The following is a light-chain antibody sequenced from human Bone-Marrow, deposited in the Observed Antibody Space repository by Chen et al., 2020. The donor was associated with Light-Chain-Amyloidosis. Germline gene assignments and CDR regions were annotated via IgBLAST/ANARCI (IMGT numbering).Light chain of an antibody. CDR1: NSNIGNNH. V-gene: IGLV1-51*01. Sequence: SVLTQPPSVSAAPAPKVPISSPGSNSNIGNNHGSWYQQFPGTAPKLLIYDNNKRPSGIPDRFSGSKSGTSATLGITGLQTGDEADYYCGTWDSSLSVVIFGGGTELTVL. J-gene: IGLJ2*01. CDR3: GTWDSSLSVVI. CDR2: DNN.